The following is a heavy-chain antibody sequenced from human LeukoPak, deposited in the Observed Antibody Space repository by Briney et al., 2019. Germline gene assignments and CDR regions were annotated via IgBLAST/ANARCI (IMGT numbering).Heavy chain of an antibody. Sequence: GGSLRLSCAASGFTFSSYWMHWVRQAPGKGLVWVSRINSDGSGTTYADSVKSQFTISRDNAKNTLYLQMSSLRVEDTAVYYCANGYTSTYYNALDIRGQGTMVTVSS. CDR2: INSDGSGT. CDR1: GFTFSSYW. CDR3: ANGYTSTYYNALDI. V-gene: IGHV3-74*01. D-gene: IGHD3-16*01. J-gene: IGHJ3*02.